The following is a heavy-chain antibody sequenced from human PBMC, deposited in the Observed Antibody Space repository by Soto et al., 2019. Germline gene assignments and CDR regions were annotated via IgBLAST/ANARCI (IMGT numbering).Heavy chain of an antibody. CDR2: ISSSGSTI. D-gene: IGHD6-13*01. CDR3: ASVRYSSSWATYYYYYGMDV. Sequence: ESGGGLVKPGGSLRLSCAASGFTFSDYYMSWIRQAPEKGLEWVSYISSSGSTIYYADSVKGRFTISRDNAKNSLYLQMNSLRAEDTAVYYCASVRYSSSWATYYYYYGMDVWGQGTTVTVSS. V-gene: IGHV3-11*01. CDR1: GFTFSDYY. J-gene: IGHJ6*02.